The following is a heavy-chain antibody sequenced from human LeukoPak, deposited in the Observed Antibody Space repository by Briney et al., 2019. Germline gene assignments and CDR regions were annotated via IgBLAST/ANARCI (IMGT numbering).Heavy chain of an antibody. D-gene: IGHD3-22*01. J-gene: IGHJ4*02. Sequence: GALRLSCAASGFTFSSYGMHWVRQAPGKGLEWVAVISYDGSNKYYADSVKGRSTISRDNSKNTLYLQMNSLRAEDTAVYYCAKDTYYYDSSGYYYVNYWGQGTLVTVSS. CDR3: AKDTYYYDSSGYYYVNY. V-gene: IGHV3-30*18. CDR1: GFTFSSYG. CDR2: ISYDGSNK.